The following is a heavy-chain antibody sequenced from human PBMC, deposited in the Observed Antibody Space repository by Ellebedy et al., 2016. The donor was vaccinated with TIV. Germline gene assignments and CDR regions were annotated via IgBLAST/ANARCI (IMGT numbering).Heavy chain of an antibody. V-gene: IGHV3-7*01. CDR2: IKQDASER. Sequence: GGSLRLSCVASGFTFSNYWMSWVRQAPGKGLEWVANIKQDASERYYVDSVKGRFSISRDNAKNSIYLQMNSLRDEDTAVYYCARDQWLGRAYYFDSWGQGILPIVSS. CDR3: ARDQWLGRAYYFDS. CDR1: GFTFSNYW. J-gene: IGHJ4*02. D-gene: IGHD6-19*01.